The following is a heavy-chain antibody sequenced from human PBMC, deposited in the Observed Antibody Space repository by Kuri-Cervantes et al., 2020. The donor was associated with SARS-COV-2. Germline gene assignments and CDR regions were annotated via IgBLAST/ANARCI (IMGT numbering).Heavy chain of an antibody. D-gene: IGHD1-1*01. CDR3: ARDLGTIQGRDY. CDR1: GFTVSSNY. Sequence: GGSLRLSCAASGFTVSSNYMSWVRRAPGKGLEWVSVIYSGGSTYYADSVKGRFTISRDNSKNTLYLQMNSLRAEDTAVYYCARDLGTIQGRDYWGQGTLVTVSS. CDR2: IYSGGST. J-gene: IGHJ4*02. V-gene: IGHV3-66*02.